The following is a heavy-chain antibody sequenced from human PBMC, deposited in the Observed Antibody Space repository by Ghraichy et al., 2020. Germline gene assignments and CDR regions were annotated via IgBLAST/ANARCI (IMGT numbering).Heavy chain of an antibody. D-gene: IGHD3-10*01. CDR1: GDSISSYY. CDR2: IYYSGST. Sequence: SETLSLTCTVSGDSISSYYWNWIRQPPGKGLEWIGYIYYSGSTGYNPSLKSRVTMAVDTSKNRFSLMLSSVTAADTAVYYCARQVSGQLWFTGWGHGTLVTVSS. J-gene: IGHJ4*01. V-gene: IGHV4-59*08. CDR3: ARQVSGQLWFTG.